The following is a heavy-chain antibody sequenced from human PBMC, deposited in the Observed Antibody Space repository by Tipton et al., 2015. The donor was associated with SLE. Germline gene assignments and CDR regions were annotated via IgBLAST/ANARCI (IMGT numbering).Heavy chain of an antibody. Sequence: QLVQSGGGVVQPGRSLRLSCAASGFTFSTYDMHWVRQAPGKGLEWVAVISYDGSNKYYADSVKGRFTISRDNSKNTLYLQMNSLRAEDTAVYYCARVLGSYYAFDYWGQGTLVTVSS. J-gene: IGHJ4*02. D-gene: IGHD1-26*01. CDR1: GFTFSTYD. CDR2: ISYDGSNK. CDR3: ARVLGSYYAFDY. V-gene: IGHV3-30*04.